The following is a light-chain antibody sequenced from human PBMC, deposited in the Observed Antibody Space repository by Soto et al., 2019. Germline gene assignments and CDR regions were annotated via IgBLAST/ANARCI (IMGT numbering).Light chain of an antibody. V-gene: IGKV1-39*01. J-gene: IGKJ1*01. Sequence: DIQMTQSPSSLSXXXXXXXXXXXXASQSISSYLNWYQQKPGKAPKLLIYAASILQSGVPSRFSGSGSGTDFTLTISSLQPEDFATYYCQQSYSTXRTFGQGTKVDIK. CDR1: QSISSY. CDR3: QQSYSTXRT. CDR2: AAS.